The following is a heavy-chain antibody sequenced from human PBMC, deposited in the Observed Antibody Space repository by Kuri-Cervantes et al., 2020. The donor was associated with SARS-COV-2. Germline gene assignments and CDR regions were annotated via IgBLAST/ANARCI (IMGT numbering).Heavy chain of an antibody. Sequence: GSLRLSCAVSGGSISSSNWWSWVRQPPGKGLEWIGEIYHSGSTNYNPSLKSRVTISVDKSKNQFSLKLSSVTAAATAVYYCARTGAVAATQINAFDIWGQGTMVTVSS. D-gene: IGHD2-15*01. CDR3: ARTGAVAATQINAFDI. CDR1: GGSISSSNW. CDR2: IYHSGST. V-gene: IGHV4-4*02. J-gene: IGHJ3*02.